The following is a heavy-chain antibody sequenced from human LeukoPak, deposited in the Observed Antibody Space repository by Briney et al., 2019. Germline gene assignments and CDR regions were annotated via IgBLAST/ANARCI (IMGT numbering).Heavy chain of an antibody. Sequence: ASVTVSCKASGYTFTGYYLHWVRQAPGQGLEWMGGIIPIFGTPNYTQKFQGRVTITADESTSTAYMELSSLRSEDTAVYYCARSYGSGSSTFDYWGQGTLVTVSS. CDR3: ARSYGSGSSTFDY. CDR1: GYTFTGYY. CDR2: IIPIFGTP. V-gene: IGHV1-69*13. J-gene: IGHJ4*02. D-gene: IGHD3-10*01.